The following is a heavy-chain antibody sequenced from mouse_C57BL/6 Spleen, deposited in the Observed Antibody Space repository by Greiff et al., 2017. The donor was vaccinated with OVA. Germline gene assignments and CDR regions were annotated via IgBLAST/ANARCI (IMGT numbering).Heavy chain of an antibody. J-gene: IGHJ2*01. D-gene: IGHD3-1*01. CDR1: GFTFSSYA. V-gene: IGHV5-4*03. CDR3: ARMGGLGPGLFDY. Sequence: EVKLVESGGGLVKPGGSLKLSCAASGFTFSSYAMSWVRQTPEKRLEWVATISDGGSYTYYPDNVKGRFTISRDNAKNNLYLQMSHLKSEDTAMYYCARMGGLGPGLFDYWGQGTTLTVSS. CDR2: ISDGGSYT.